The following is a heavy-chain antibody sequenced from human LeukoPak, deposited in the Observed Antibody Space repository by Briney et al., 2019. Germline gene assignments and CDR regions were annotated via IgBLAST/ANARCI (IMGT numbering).Heavy chain of an antibody. V-gene: IGHV4-34*01. CDR2: INHSGST. J-gene: IGHJ6*02. D-gene: IGHD5-18*01. Sequence: SETLSLTCTVSGGSTSRYYWSWIRQPPGKGLEWIGEINHSGSTNYNPSLKSRVTISVDTSKNQFSLKLSSVTAADTAVYYCARGNVDTAHYYYYGMDVWGQGTTVTVSS. CDR3: ARGNVDTAHYYYYGMDV. CDR1: GGSTSRYY.